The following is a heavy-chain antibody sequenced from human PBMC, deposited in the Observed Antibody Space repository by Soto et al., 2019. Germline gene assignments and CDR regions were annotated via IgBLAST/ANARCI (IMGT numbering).Heavy chain of an antibody. V-gene: IGHV3-66*01. D-gene: IGHD1-1*01. CDR1: GFTVSSNY. Sequence: EVQLVESGGGLVQPGGSLRLSCAASGFTVSSNYMSWVRQAPEKGLEWVSVIVSGGSTYYAASVKGRLTISRDNSKNTLYLQMTSLRAEDTAVYYCARDRYPLDYWGQGTLVTVSS. J-gene: IGHJ4*02. CDR3: ARDRYPLDY. CDR2: IVSGGST.